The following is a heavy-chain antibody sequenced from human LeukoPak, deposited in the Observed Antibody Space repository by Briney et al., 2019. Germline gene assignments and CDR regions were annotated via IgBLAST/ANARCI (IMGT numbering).Heavy chain of an antibody. V-gene: IGHV3-23*01. Sequence: WESLRLSCTASGCTFSTYALNWVRQAPGKGLEWVSAITCSGGRTNYAYSVKGRFTISRDNSKNTLYVQMNRLRDEDTVIYYCAKEVLYGSGSYYDYWGQGTLVTVSS. CDR2: ITCSGGRT. CDR3: AKEVLYGSGSYYDY. D-gene: IGHD3-10*01. J-gene: IGHJ4*02. CDR1: GCTFSTYA.